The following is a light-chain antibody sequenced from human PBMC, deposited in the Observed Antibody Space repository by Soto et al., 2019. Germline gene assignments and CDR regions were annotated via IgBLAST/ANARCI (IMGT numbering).Light chain of an antibody. CDR3: QQYGSSPPVT. J-gene: IGKJ5*01. Sequence: EIVLTQSPATLSLSPGERATLSCRASQSFSSSYLAWYQQKPGQAPRLLIYGASSRATGIPDRFSGSGSGTDFTLTISRLEPEDFAVYYCQQYGSSPPVTFGQGTRLEI. CDR2: GAS. CDR1: QSFSSSY. V-gene: IGKV3-20*01.